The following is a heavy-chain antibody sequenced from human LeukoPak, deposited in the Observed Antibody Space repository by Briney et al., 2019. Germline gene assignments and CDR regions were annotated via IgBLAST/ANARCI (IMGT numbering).Heavy chain of an antibody. CDR2: IDYIGST. V-gene: IGHV4-39*01. D-gene: IGHD2-8*01. Sequence: SETLSLTCSVSGGSISSTDYHWTWIRQLPGRGLEWIGTIDYIGSTYYHPSLSSRVSISKDTSKKQFFLKLRFVTAADTAMYYCARHIGGVDYYWGQGALVTVSS. J-gene: IGHJ4*02. CDR3: ARHIGGVDYY. CDR1: GGSISSTDYH.